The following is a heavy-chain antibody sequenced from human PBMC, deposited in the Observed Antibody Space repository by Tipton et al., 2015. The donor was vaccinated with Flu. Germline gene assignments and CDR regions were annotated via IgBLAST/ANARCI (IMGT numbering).Heavy chain of an antibody. Sequence: SLRLSCAASGLTFSNAWMSWVRQAPGKGLEWVGRIKTIADGGTTDYAAPVKGRFTISRDDSMNTLYLEMNSLKTEDTAPYYCTTVVGWGQGTLVTVSS. CDR3: TTVVG. D-gene: IGHD1-26*01. J-gene: IGHJ4*02. CDR2: IKTIADGGTT. V-gene: IGHV3-15*01. CDR1: GLTFSNAW.